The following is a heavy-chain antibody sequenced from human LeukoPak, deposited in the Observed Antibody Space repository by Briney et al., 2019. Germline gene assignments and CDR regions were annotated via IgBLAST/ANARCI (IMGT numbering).Heavy chain of an antibody. V-gene: IGHV3-21*01. D-gene: IGHD6-13*01. CDR2: ISSSSSYI. CDR1: GFPFSSYS. Sequence: PGGSLRLSCAASGFPFSSYSMNWVRQAPGKGLEWVSSISSSSSYIYYADSVKGRFTISGDNAKNTLYLQMNSLRAEDTAVYYCAGGKVAAAGKKYYFDYWGQGTLVTVSS. J-gene: IGHJ4*02. CDR3: AGGKVAAAGKKYYFDY.